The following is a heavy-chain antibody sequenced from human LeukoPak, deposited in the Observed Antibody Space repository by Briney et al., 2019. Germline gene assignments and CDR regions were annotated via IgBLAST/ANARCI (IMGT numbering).Heavy chain of an antibody. D-gene: IGHD6-19*01. CDR3: ARDGVAVAGGGDFDT. J-gene: IGHJ3*02. CDR1: GFTFSSYS. CDR2: ISSSSSYI. V-gene: IGHV3-21*01. Sequence: GGSLRLSCAASGFTFSSYSMNWVRQAPGKGLEWVSSISSSSSYIYYADSVKGRFTISRDNAKNSLYLQMNSLRAEDTAVYYCARDGVAVAGGGDFDTWGQGTMVTVSS.